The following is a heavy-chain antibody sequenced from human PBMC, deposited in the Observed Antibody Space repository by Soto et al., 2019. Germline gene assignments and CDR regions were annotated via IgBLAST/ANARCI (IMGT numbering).Heavy chain of an antibody. CDR3: TTGNMITFGGVIVYDAFDI. CDR2: IRSKANSYAT. Sequence: EVQLVESGGGLVQPGGSLKLSCAASGFTFSGSAMHWVRQASGKGLEWVGRIRSKANSYATAYAASVKGRFTISRDDSKNTAYLQMNSLKTEDTAVYYCTTGNMITFGGVIVYDAFDIWGQGTMVTFSS. D-gene: IGHD3-16*02. V-gene: IGHV3-73*01. J-gene: IGHJ3*02. CDR1: GFTFSGSA.